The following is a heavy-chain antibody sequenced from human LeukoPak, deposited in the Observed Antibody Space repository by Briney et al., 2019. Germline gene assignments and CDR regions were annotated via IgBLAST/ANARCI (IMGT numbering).Heavy chain of an antibody. CDR1: GFTFDDYG. CDR2: INWNGIIK. CDR3: ARDPRSGYVLLDY. V-gene: IGHV3-20*04. D-gene: IGHD5-12*01. Sequence: PGGSLRLSCAASGFTFDDYGMSWVRQGPGKGLEWVAGINWNGIIKRYGDSVRGRFTISRDNAKNSLYLQMNSLRAEDTAVYYCARDPRSGYVLLDYWGQGTLVTVSS. J-gene: IGHJ4*02.